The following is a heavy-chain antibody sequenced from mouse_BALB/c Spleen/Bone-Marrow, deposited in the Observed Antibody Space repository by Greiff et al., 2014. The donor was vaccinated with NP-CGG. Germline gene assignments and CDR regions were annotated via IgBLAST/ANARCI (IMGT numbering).Heavy chain of an antibody. J-gene: IGHJ3*01. D-gene: IGHD2-10*01. CDR3: AREGLLLYRGFAY. CDR2: IWAGGST. CDR1: GFSFTSYG. Sequence: VKVEESGPGLVAPSQSLSITCTVSGFSFTSYGVHWVRQPPGKGLEWLGVIWAGGSTNYNSALMSRLSISKDNSKSQVFLKMNSLQTDDTAMYYCAREGLLLYRGFAYWGQGTLVTVSA. V-gene: IGHV2-9*02.